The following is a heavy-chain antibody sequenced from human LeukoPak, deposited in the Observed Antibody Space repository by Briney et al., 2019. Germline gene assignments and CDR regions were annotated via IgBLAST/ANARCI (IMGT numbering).Heavy chain of an antibody. D-gene: IGHD3-16*01. CDR2: IDTAGYT. CDR1: GFTFSSYD. V-gene: IGHV3-13*01. CDR3: AKDWGEYFDYVWGSFTSFDS. J-gene: IGHJ4*02. Sequence: GGSLRLSCAASGFTFSSYDMHWVRLTTGKGLEWVSAIDTAGYTYYPGSVKGRFTISRENAKNSLYLQMNSLRAEDTAVYYCAKDWGEYFDYVWGSFTSFDSWGQGTLVTVSS.